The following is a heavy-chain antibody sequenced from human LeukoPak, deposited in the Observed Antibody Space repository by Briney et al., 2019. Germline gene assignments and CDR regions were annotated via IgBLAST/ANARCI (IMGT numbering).Heavy chain of an antibody. Sequence: SETLSLTCTVSGGSISSYYWSWIRQPAGKGLEWIGRIYTSGSTNYNPSLKSRVTMSVDTSKNQFSLKLGSVTAADTAVYYCARDHYDFWSGPKGSWFDPWGQGTLVTVSS. CDR3: ARDHYDFWSGPKGSWFDP. D-gene: IGHD3-3*01. V-gene: IGHV4-4*07. CDR1: GGSISSYY. J-gene: IGHJ5*02. CDR2: IYTSGST.